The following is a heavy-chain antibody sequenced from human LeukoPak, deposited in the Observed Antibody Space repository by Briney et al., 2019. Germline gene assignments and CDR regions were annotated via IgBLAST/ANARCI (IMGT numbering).Heavy chain of an antibody. CDR2: ISAYNGNT. Sequence: ASVKVSCKASGYTFTSYGISWVRQAPGQGLEWMGWISAYNGNTNYAQKLQGRVTMPTDTSTSTAYMELRSLRSDDTAVYYYARDQVAGIVGAFDYWGQGTLVTVSS. CDR3: ARDQVAGIVGAFDY. J-gene: IGHJ4*02. V-gene: IGHV1-18*01. D-gene: IGHD1-26*01. CDR1: GYTFTSYG.